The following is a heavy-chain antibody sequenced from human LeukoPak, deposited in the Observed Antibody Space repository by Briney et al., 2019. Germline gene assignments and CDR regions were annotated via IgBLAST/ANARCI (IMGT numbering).Heavy chain of an antibody. Sequence: PGGSLRLSCSASLFTLNDYNMNWVRQAPGKGLEWVSSISTNNRLIYYADSVKGRFTISRDNAKNSLYLQMDSLRAEDTAVYYCARGGRAVVTLYYFDYWGQGTLVSVSS. V-gene: IGHV3-21*01. CDR1: LFTLNDYN. D-gene: IGHD4-23*01. CDR3: ARGGRAVVTLYYFDY. CDR2: ISTNNRLI. J-gene: IGHJ4*02.